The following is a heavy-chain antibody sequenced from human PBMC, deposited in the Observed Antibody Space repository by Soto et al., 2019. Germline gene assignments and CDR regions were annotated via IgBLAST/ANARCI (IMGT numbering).Heavy chain of an antibody. CDR3: ARDKITGLFDY. J-gene: IGHJ4*02. CDR2: INHSGST. V-gene: IGHV4-34*01. D-gene: IGHD2-8*02. CDR1: GGSFSGYY. Sequence: QVQLQQWGAGLLKPSETLSLTYAVYGGSFSGYYWTWIRQPPGTGLEWIGEINHSGSTNYNPSLKSRVTISVDTSKNQFSLKLTSVTAADTAVYYCARDKITGLFDYWGQATLVTVSS.